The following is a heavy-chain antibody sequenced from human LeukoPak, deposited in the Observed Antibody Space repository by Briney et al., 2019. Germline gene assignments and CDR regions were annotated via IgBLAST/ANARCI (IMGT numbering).Heavy chain of an antibody. J-gene: IGHJ5*02. CDR2: IYPGDADT. CDR3: AIRRATVAGIRLFYWFDP. D-gene: IGHD6-19*01. V-gene: IGHV5-51*01. Sequence: GEPLNIPLKRPGYIFTSYWIAWVPQLPGKGLEWIGIIYPGDADTRYSTSFEGQVTISADKSTNTDYLQWSSLKASDTATYYCAIRRATVAGIRLFYWFDPWGQGTLVTVSS. CDR1: GYIFTSYW.